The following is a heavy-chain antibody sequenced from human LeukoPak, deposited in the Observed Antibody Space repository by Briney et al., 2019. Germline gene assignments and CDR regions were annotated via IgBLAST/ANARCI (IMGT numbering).Heavy chain of an antibody. CDR2: ISSSSSYI. J-gene: IGHJ4*02. V-gene: IGHV3-21*01. CDR3: ARDQSRYYGSGSPFDY. Sequence: GGSLRLSCAASGFTFSSYDMHWVRQITGKGLEWVSFISSSSSYIYYADSVKGRFTISRDNAKNSLYLQMNSLRAEDTAVFYCARDQSRYYGSGSPFDYWGQGTLVTVSS. CDR1: GFTFSSYD. D-gene: IGHD3-10*01.